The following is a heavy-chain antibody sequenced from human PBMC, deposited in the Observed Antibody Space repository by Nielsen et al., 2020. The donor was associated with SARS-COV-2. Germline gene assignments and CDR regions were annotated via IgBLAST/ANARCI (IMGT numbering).Heavy chain of an antibody. CDR3: VKGSSPHYYYYYMDV. V-gene: IGHV3-64D*06. CDR1: GFFFSSYA. Sequence: GESLKISCSASGFFFSSYAMHWVRRAPGKGLEYVSAVTGDGGSTYYADSVKGRFTVSRDNSKNKLYLQMSSLTVEDTALYFCVKGSSPHYYYYYMDVWGQGTTVTVSS. D-gene: IGHD6-13*01. J-gene: IGHJ6*02. CDR2: VTGDGGST.